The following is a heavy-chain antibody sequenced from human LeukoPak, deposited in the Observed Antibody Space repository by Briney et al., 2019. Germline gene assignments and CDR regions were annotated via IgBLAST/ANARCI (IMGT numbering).Heavy chain of an antibody. V-gene: IGHV4-30-2*01. Sequence: SETLSLTCAVSGGPISSGGYSWSWIRQPPGKGLEWIGYIYHSGSTYYNPSLKSRVTISVDRSKNQFSLKLSSVTAADTAVYYCARDRRDGYNYWFDPWGQGTLVTVSS. J-gene: IGHJ5*02. CDR1: GGPISSGGYS. CDR2: IYHSGST. CDR3: ARDRRDGYNYWFDP. D-gene: IGHD5-24*01.